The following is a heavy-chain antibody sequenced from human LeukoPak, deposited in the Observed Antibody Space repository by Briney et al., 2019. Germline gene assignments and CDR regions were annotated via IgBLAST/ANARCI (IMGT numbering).Heavy chain of an antibody. CDR3: ARHAPLNFDL. CDR2: INHSGST. Sequence: SETLSLTCAVYGGSFSAFYWSWIRQPPGKGLEWIGEINHSGSTNYNPSLESRVTISVGASKNQFSLKLTSVTAADTAVYYCARHAPLNFDLWGRGTLVTVSS. CDR1: GGSFSAFY. V-gene: IGHV4-34*01. J-gene: IGHJ2*01.